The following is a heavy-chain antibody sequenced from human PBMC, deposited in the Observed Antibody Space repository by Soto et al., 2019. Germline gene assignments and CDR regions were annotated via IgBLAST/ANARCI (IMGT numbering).Heavy chain of an antibody. J-gene: IGHJ4*02. V-gene: IGHV4-31*03. CDR2: IYYTGST. CDR3: ARDRVATILRYFDY. Sequence: SETLSLTCSVSGGSASSGLYYWSWIRQLPGKGLEWIGNIYYTGSTYYNPSLKSRVTISVDTSKNQFSLKLNSVTAADTAVYYCARDRVATILRYFDYWGQGALVTVSS. D-gene: IGHD5-12*01. CDR1: GGSASSGLYY.